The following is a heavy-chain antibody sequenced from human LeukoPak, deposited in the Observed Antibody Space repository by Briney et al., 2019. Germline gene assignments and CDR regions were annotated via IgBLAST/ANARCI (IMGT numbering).Heavy chain of an antibody. Sequence: GGSLRLSCAASGFTFSNYAIHWVRQAPGKGLEWVSFINVNGGAMYYADFVKGRFTISRENAQNSVYLEMNSLRDEDTAVYYCARGPRILAAGSYFFDYWGQGSPVTVSS. V-gene: IGHV3-48*02. CDR3: ARGPRILAAGSYFFDY. CDR2: INVNGGAM. J-gene: IGHJ4*02. CDR1: GFTFSNYA. D-gene: IGHD6-13*01.